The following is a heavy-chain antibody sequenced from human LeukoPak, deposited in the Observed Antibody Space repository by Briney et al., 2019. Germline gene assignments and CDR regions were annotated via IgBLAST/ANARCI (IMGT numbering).Heavy chain of an antibody. D-gene: IGHD2-15*01. CDR1: GGSISSSTYS. V-gene: IGHV4-39*02. CDR3: ARDIVVVVAATGWFDP. Sequence: PSETLSLTCSVSGGSISSSTYSWGWIRQPPGKGLEWIASIFYSGSTYYNPSLKSRVTISVDTSKSQFSLKLSSVTAADTAVYYCARDIVVVVAATGWFDPWGQGTLVTVSS. CDR2: IFYSGST. J-gene: IGHJ5*02.